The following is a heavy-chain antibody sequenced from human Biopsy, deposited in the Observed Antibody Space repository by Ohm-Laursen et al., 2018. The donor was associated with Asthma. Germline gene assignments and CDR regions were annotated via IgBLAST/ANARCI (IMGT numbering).Heavy chain of an antibody. CDR1: GGTFSSNS. CDR2: IIPIFGPT. CDR3: ARGPEYVRSSGALDY. D-gene: IGHD2-2*01. Sequence: ASVKVSCKASGGTFSSNSINWVRQAPGQGLEWMGRIIPIFGPTNYAQKFQGRVTISADDSTSTAYMEPSSLSSEDTALYYCARGPEYVRSSGALDYWGQGTLVTVSS. J-gene: IGHJ4*02. V-gene: IGHV1-69*13.